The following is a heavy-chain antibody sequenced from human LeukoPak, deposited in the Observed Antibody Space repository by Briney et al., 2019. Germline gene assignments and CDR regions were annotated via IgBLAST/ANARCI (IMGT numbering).Heavy chain of an antibody. CDR2: INPNSGGT. CDR1: GYTFTGYY. Sequence: ASVKVSCKASGYTFTGYYMHWVRQAPGQGLEWMGWINPNSGGTNYAQKFQGRVTMTRDTSISTAYMELSRLRSDDMAVYYCARDLWYYYYGMDVWGQGTTVTVSS. V-gene: IGHV1-2*02. CDR3: ARDLWYYYYGMDV. J-gene: IGHJ6*02.